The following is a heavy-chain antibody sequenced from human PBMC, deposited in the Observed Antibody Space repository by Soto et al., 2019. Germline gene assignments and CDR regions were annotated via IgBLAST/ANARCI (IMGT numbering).Heavy chain of an antibody. CDR3: ARDNRDVVVVPARGTGGMDV. V-gene: IGHV3-33*01. CDR2: IWYDGSNK. Sequence: QVQLVESGGGVVQPGRSLRLSCAASGFTFSSYGMHWVRQAPGKGLEWVAVIWYDGSNKYYADSVKGRFTISRDNSKKTVYLEMNSVRAEDTAGYYWARDNRDVVVVPARGTGGMDVWGQGTTVTVSS. D-gene: IGHD2-2*01. CDR1: GFTFSSYG. J-gene: IGHJ6*02.